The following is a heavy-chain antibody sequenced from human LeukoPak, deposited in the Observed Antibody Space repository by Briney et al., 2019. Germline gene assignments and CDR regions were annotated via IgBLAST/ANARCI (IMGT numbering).Heavy chain of an antibody. Sequence: PSETLSLTCGVSGGSIITTNWWSWVRQPPGKGLEWIGEVHLNGATNYNPSLESRVSMSIDKSKNQLSLKLGSVTAADTATYYCTRESGASSPFGFWGQGTLVTVSS. J-gene: IGHJ4*02. V-gene: IGHV4-4*02. D-gene: IGHD1-26*01. CDR1: GGSIITTNW. CDR2: VHLNGAT. CDR3: TRESGASSPFGF.